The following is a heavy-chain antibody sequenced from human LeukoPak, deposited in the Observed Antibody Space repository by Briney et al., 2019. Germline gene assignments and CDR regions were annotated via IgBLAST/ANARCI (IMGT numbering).Heavy chain of an antibody. Sequence: KGRLTISRDISKNTVYLQMNSLRPEDTAVYYCASVTHPWYFLEFWGQGTLVTVSS. CDR3: ASVTHPWYFLEF. D-gene: IGHD6-13*01. V-gene: IGHV3-30*14. J-gene: IGHJ4*02.